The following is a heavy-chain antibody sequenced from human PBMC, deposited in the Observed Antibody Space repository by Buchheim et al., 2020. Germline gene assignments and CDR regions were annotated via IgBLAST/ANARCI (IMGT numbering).Heavy chain of an antibody. V-gene: IGHV3-23*01. J-gene: IGHJ5*02. CDR2: ISGSGGST. CDR1: GFTFDSYA. D-gene: IGHD3-3*01. Sequence: VQLLESGGGLVQPGGSLRLSCAASGFTFDSYAMSWVRQAPGKGLEWVSAISGSGGSTYYADSVKGRFTISRDNSKNTLFLQMSSLRAEDTAVYYCAKDPVYDFWSGYLNWFDPWGQGTL. CDR3: AKDPVYDFWSGYLNWFDP.